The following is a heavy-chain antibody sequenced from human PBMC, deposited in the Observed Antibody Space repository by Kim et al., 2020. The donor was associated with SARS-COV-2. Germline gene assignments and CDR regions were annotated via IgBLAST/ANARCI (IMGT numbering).Heavy chain of an antibody. D-gene: IGHD3-10*01. CDR2: INHSGST. CDR1: GGSFSGYY. Sequence: SETLSLTCAVYGGSFSGYYWSWIRQPPGKGLEWIGEINHSGSTNYNPSLKSRVTISVDTSKNQFSLKLSSVTAADTAVYYCARGPFTMVRGVIRSAPPGLGPWGQGTLVTASP. CDR3: ARGPFTMVRGVIRSAPPGLGP. V-gene: IGHV4-34*01. J-gene: IGHJ5*02.